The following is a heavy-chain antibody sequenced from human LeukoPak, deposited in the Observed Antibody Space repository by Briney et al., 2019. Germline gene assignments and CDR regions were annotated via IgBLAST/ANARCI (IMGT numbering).Heavy chain of an antibody. J-gene: IGHJ4*02. V-gene: IGHV3-64D*06. CDR3: ARENDYGDFSLGY. CDR1: GFTFSSYA. D-gene: IGHD4-17*01. Sequence: GSLRLSCSASGFTFSSYAMHWVRQAPGKGLEYVSAISSNGGSTYYADSVKGRFTISRDNSKNTLYLQMSSLRAEDTAVYYCARENDYGDFSLGYWGQGTLVTVSS. CDR2: ISSNGGST.